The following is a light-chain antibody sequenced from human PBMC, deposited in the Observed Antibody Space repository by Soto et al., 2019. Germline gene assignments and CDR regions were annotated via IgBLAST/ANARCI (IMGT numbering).Light chain of an antibody. V-gene: IGLV2-11*01. J-gene: IGLJ1*01. CDR1: SIDVGGYDY. CDR3: CSYAGIYTYI. Sequence: QAVVTQPRSVSGSPGQSVTISCTGTSIDVGGYDYVSWYQQHPGKAPKLMIYDVSKRPSGVPDRFSGSKSGNTASLTISGLQAEDEADYYCCSYAGIYTYIFGTGTKVTVL. CDR2: DVS.